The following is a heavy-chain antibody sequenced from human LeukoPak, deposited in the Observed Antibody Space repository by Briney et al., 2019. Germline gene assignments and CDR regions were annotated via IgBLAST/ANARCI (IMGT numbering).Heavy chain of an antibody. CDR1: GGSFSGYY. J-gene: IGHJ4*02. CDR2: INHSGST. CDR3: ARSWLFIWYDSSGYLDY. Sequence: PSETLSLTCAVYGGSFSGYYWSWIRQSPGKGLEWIGEINHSGSTNYNPSLKSRVTISVDTSKNQFSLKLSSVTAADTAVYYCARSWLFIWYDSSGYLDYWGQGTLVTVSS. V-gene: IGHV4-34*01. D-gene: IGHD3-22*01.